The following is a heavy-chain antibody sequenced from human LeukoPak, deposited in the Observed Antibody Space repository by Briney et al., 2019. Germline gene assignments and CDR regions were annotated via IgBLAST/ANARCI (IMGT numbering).Heavy chain of an antibody. V-gene: IGHV3-48*03. CDR2: ISSSGGTM. CDR1: GSTFSSNE. CDR3: AKDSLDY. J-gene: IGHJ4*02. Sequence: GGSLRLSCAASGSTFSSNEMNWVRQAPGKGLEWVSYISSSGGTMFYADSVKGRFTISRDNAKNSVYLQMNSLRAEDTAVYYCAKDSLDYWGQGTLVTVSS.